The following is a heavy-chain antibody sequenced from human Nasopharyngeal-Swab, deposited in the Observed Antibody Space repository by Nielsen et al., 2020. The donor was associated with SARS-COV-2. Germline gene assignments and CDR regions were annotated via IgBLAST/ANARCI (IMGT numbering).Heavy chain of an antibody. Sequence: RGSLRLSCAASGFTFSSYSMNWVRQAPGKGLEWVSSISSSSSYIYYADSVKGRFTISRDNSKNTLYLQMNSLRAEDTAVYYCAKESTVTTYYDAFDIWGQGTMVTVSS. V-gene: IGHV3-21*01. CDR2: ISSSSSYI. CDR1: GFTFSSYS. D-gene: IGHD4-17*01. CDR3: AKESTVTTYYDAFDI. J-gene: IGHJ3*02.